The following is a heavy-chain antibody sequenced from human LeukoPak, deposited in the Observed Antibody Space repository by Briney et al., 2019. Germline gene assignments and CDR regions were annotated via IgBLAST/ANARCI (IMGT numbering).Heavy chain of an antibody. CDR3: ARDARCCSGGSCYSLRYFDY. Sequence: GGSLRLSCAASGFTFSSYSMNWVRQAPGKGLEWVSSIISSSSYIYYADSVKGRFTISRDNAKNSLYLQMNSLRAEDTAVYYCARDARCCSGGSCYSLRYFDYWGQGTLVTVSS. CDR2: IISSSSYI. V-gene: IGHV3-21*01. D-gene: IGHD2-15*01. J-gene: IGHJ4*02. CDR1: GFTFSSYS.